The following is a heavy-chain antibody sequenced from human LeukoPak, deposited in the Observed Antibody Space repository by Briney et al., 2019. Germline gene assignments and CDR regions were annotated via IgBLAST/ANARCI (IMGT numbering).Heavy chain of an antibody. CDR3: AKHSLKTGYSSGRIWDY. CDR1: GFTFSSYA. D-gene: IGHD6-19*01. CDR2: MSGSGGST. V-gene: IGHV3-23*01. J-gene: IGHJ4*02. Sequence: GGSLRLSCAASGFTFSSYAMSWVRQAPGKGLEWVSAMSGSGGSTYYADSVKGRFTISRDNSKNTLYLQMNSLRAEDTAVYYCAKHSLKTGYSSGRIWDYWGQGTLVTVSS.